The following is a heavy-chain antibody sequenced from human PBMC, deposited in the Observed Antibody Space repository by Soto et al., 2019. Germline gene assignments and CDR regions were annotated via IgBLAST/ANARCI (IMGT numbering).Heavy chain of an antibody. CDR1: GFTFSSYA. J-gene: IGHJ6*03. Sequence: EVQLLESGGGLVQPGGSLRLSCAASGFTFSSYAMSWVRQAPGKGLEWVSAISGSGGSTYYADSVKGRFTISRDNSKNALYLQRNRLRAEDTAVYYCAEDYREGHKLGGGCFWGQPRPFYYYYMDVWGKGTTVTVSS. D-gene: IGHD3-16*01. CDR2: ISGSGGST. V-gene: IGHV3-23*01. CDR3: AEDYREGHKLGGGCFWGQPRPFYYYYMDV.